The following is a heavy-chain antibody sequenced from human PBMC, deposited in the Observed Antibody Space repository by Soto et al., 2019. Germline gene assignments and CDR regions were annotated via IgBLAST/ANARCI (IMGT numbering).Heavy chain of an antibody. Sequence: ASVKVSCKASGYTFTSYGISWVRQAPGQGLEWMGWISAYNGNTNYAQKLQGRVTMTTDTSTSTAYMELRSLRSDDTAVYYCARVHSRYYYDSSGYYYWGQGTLVTVSS. V-gene: IGHV1-18*01. D-gene: IGHD3-22*01. CDR2: ISAYNGNT. CDR1: GYTFTSYG. J-gene: IGHJ4*02. CDR3: ARVHSRYYYDSSGYYY.